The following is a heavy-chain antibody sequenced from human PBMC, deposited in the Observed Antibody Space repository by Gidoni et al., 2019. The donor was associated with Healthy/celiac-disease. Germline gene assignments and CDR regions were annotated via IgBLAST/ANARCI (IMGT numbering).Heavy chain of an antibody. CDR2: IVVGSGNT. CDR3: AAPAVDTAMVYYYYYGMDV. CDR1: GFTFTSSA. V-gene: IGHV1-58*01. Sequence: QMQLVQSGPEVKKPGTSVKVSCTASGFTFTSSAVQWVRQARGQRLEWIGWIVVGSGNTNYAQKFQERVTITRDMSTSTAYMELSSLRSEDTAVYYCAAPAVDTAMVYYYYYGMDVWGQGTTVTVSS. D-gene: IGHD5-18*01. J-gene: IGHJ6*02.